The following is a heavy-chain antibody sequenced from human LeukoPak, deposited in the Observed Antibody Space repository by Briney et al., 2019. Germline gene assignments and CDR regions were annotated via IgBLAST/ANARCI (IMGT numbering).Heavy chain of an antibody. Sequence: ASVKDSCKASGYTFTSFYMHWVRLAPGQGLEWMGIINPSGGRTSYAQKFQDRVTVTRDTSTSTLYMELRSLRSEDTAVYYCARGGVAASGASHIWGQGTMVTVSS. CDR1: GYTFTSFY. CDR2: INPSGGRT. J-gene: IGHJ3*02. V-gene: IGHV1-46*01. CDR3: ARGGVAASGASHI. D-gene: IGHD6-13*01.